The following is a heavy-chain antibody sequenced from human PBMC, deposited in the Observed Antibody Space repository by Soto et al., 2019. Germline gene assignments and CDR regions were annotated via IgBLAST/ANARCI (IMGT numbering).Heavy chain of an antibody. CDR2: ISSSSTTI. Sequence: GGSLRLSCAVSGFTFSSYSMNWVRQAPGKGLEWVSYISSSSTTIYYAGSVKGRFTISRDNAKNSLYLQMNSLRDEDTAVYYCARGCGGDCFRSDYWGQGTLVTVSS. J-gene: IGHJ4*02. CDR3: ARGCGGDCFRSDY. CDR1: GFTFSSYS. D-gene: IGHD2-21*02. V-gene: IGHV3-48*02.